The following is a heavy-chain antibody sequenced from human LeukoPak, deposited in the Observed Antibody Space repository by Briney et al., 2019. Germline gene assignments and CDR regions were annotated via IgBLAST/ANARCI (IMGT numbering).Heavy chain of an antibody. V-gene: IGHV4-59*12. CDR1: GGSISSYY. Sequence: SETLPLTCTVSGGSISSYYWSWIRQPPGKGLEWIGYIYYSGSTNYNPSLKSRVTISVDTSKNQFSLKLSSVTAADTAVYYCARCKWFGELLYTNWFDPWGQGTLVTVSS. CDR3: ARCKWFGELLYTNWFDP. J-gene: IGHJ5*02. D-gene: IGHD3-10*01. CDR2: IYYSGST.